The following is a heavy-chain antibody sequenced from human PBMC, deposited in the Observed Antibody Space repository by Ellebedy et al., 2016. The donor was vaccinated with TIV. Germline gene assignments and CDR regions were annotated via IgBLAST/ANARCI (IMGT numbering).Heavy chain of an antibody. V-gene: IGHV1-8*01. CDR1: GYNFTSYD. CDR3: ARGVYAMGNFDY. D-gene: IGHD2-8*01. J-gene: IGHJ4*02. Sequence: AASVKVSCKASGYNFTSYDIHWVRQATGQGLEWMGWMNPNSGNTGYSQKFQGRVTITRDTSASTAYMELSSLRSEDTAVYYCARGVYAMGNFDYWGQGTLVTVSS. CDR2: MNPNSGNT.